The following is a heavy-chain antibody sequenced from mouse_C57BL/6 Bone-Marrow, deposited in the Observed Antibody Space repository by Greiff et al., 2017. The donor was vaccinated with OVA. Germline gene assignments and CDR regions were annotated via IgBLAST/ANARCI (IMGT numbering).Heavy chain of an antibody. CDR3: ARELTPLDFDY. V-gene: IGHV1-50*01. J-gene: IGHJ2*01. D-gene: IGHD4-1*01. CDR2: IDPSDSYT. Sequence: QVQLKESGAELVKPGASVKLSCKASGYTFTSYWMQWVKQRPGQGLEWIGEIDPSDSYTNYNQKFKGKATLTVDTSSSTAYMQLSSLTSEDSAVYYCARELTPLDFDYWGQGTTLTVSS. CDR1: GYTFTSYW.